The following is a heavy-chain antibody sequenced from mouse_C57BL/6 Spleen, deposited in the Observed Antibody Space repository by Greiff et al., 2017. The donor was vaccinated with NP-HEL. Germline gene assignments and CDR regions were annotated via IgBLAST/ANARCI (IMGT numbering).Heavy chain of an antibody. D-gene: IGHD1-1*01. J-gene: IGHJ2*01. CDR3: ARRLALHYYGSNYYFDY. CDR1: GYTFTDYY. Sequence: EVQLQESGPELVKPGASVKISCKASGYTFTDYYMNWVKQSHGKSLEWIGDINPNNGGTSYNQKFKGKATLTVDKSSSTAYMELRSLTSEDSAVYYCARRLALHYYGSNYYFDYWGQGTTLTVSS. V-gene: IGHV1-26*01. CDR2: INPNNGGT.